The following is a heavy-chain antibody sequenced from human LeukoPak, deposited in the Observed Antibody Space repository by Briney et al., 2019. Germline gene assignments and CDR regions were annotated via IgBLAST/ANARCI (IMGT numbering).Heavy chain of an antibody. CDR3: AKQIRYFDWLLGVGAFDI. D-gene: IGHD3-9*01. J-gene: IGHJ3*02. V-gene: IGHV3-23*01. CDR2: ISGSGGST. CDR1: GFTFSSYA. Sequence: PGGSLRLSCAASGFTFSSYAMSWVRQAPGKGLEWVSAISGSGGSTYYADSVKGRFTISRDNSKNPLYLQMNSMRAEETAVYYCAKQIRYFDWLLGVGAFDIWGQGTMVTVSS.